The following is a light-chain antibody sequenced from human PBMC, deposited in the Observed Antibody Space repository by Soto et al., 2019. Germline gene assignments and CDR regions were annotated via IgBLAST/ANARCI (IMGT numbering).Light chain of an antibody. CDR2: SND. J-gene: IGLJ1*01. CDR1: SSNIGSNT. CDR3: AAWDDSLNGYV. Sequence: QSVLTQPPSASGTPGPRVTISCSGSSSNIGSNTVNWYQQLPGTAPKLRIYSNDERPSGVPDRFSGSKSGTSASLAISGLQSEDEADYYCAAWDDSLNGYVFGTGTKLTVL. V-gene: IGLV1-44*01.